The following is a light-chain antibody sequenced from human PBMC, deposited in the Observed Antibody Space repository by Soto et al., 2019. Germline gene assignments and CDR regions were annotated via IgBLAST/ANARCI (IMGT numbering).Light chain of an antibody. J-gene: IGKJ2*01. CDR1: QSVSSN. V-gene: IGKV3-15*01. CDR2: GAS. Sequence: EIVMTQSPATLSVSPRERATLSCRASQSVSSNLAWYQQKPGQAPRLLIYGASTRATGIPARFSGSGSGTEFTLTISSLQSEDFALYYCQQYNNWPPYIFGQGTKLEIK. CDR3: QQYNNWPPYI.